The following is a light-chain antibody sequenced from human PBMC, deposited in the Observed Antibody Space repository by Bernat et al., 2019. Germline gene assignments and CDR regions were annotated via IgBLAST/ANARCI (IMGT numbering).Light chain of an antibody. Sequence: SSELTQAPDVSVALGQTVRITCQGDSLRSYYASWYQQMPGQAPVLVIYGENNRPSGIPERFSGSSSGNTASLTITGAQAEDEADYYYKSRSSSGSVFGGVTKLTVL. CDR1: SLRSYY. J-gene: IGLJ3*02. CDR3: KSRSSSGSV. CDR2: GEN. V-gene: IGLV3-19*01.